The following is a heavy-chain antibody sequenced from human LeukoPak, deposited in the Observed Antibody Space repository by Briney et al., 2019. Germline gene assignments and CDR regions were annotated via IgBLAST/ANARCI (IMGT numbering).Heavy chain of an antibody. CDR2: ISADGGGT. CDR1: GFTFSSYA. Sequence: QTGGSLRLSCVVSGFTFSSYAMSWVRQAPGKGLEWVSGISADGGGTFYADSGKGRFTISRDNSKNTLYLQMNSLRAEDTAVYYCARGRKRWLQLGYYFDYWGQGTLVTVSS. D-gene: IGHD5-24*01. CDR3: ARGRKRWLQLGYYFDY. V-gene: IGHV3-23*01. J-gene: IGHJ4*02.